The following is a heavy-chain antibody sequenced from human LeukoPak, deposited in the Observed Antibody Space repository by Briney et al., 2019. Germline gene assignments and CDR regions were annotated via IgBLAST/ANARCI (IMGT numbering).Heavy chain of an antibody. CDR3: ARLGYSSSSNWFDP. CDR2: ISISGSTI. CDR1: EFTFSSYS. V-gene: IGHV3-48*04. Sequence: PGGSLRLSCAASEFTFSSYSMNWVRQAPGKGLEWISYISISGSTIYYADSVKGRFTISRDNAKNSLYLQMDSLRAEDTAVYYCARLGYSSSSNWFDPWGQGTLVTVSS. D-gene: IGHD6-6*01. J-gene: IGHJ5*02.